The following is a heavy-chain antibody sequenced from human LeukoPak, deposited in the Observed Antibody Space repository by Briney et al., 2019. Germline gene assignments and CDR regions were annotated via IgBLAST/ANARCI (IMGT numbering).Heavy chain of an antibody. CDR1: GSRFTSYW. CDR2: IDPSDSYT. CDR3: ATRVAAAGMYYYYYGMDV. Sequence: GASLKISCKGSGSRFTSYWISGVRQMPGKGLEWMGRIDPSDSYTHYSPSFQGHVSISADKSSSTAYQQWSSLKASDTAMYYCATRVAAAGMYYYYYGMDVWGQGTTVTVSS. J-gene: IGHJ6*02. V-gene: IGHV5-10-1*01. D-gene: IGHD6-13*01.